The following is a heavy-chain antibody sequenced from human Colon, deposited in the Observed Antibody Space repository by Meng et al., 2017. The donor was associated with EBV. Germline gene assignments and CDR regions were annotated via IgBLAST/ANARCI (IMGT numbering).Heavy chain of an antibody. J-gene: IGHJ4*02. D-gene: IGHD2-21*01. CDR1: GGSMGSGNYY. CDR2: IHHSGSA. CDR3: ASFDHIPRRNYFDY. V-gene: IGHV4-30-4*01. Sequence: QVQLQESGPGLGEPSQTLSLTCTVSGGSMGSGNYYWSWIRQPPGKGLEWIGYIHHSGSAYYNPSLKSRVSISVDTSKNQFSLNLNSMTAADTAVYYCASFDHIPRRNYFDYWGQGTLVTVSS.